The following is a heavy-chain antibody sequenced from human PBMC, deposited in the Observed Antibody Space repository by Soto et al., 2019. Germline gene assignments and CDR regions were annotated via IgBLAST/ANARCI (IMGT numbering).Heavy chain of an antibody. Sequence: SGGSLRLSCAASGFTFSSYGMHWVRQAPGKGLEWVAVISYDGSNKYYADSVKGRFTISRDNSKNTLYLQMNSLRAEDTAVYYCAKDSAYHYYDSSGYYSVALDYWGQGT. CDR1: GFTFSSYG. J-gene: IGHJ4*02. D-gene: IGHD3-22*01. V-gene: IGHV3-30*18. CDR2: ISYDGSNK. CDR3: AKDSAYHYYDSSGYYSVALDY.